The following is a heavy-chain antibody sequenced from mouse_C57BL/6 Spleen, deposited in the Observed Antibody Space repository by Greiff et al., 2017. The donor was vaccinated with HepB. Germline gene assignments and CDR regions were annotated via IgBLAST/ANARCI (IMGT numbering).Heavy chain of an antibody. Sequence: QVQLQQSGAELVKPGASVKISCKASGYTFTDYYINWVKQRPGQGLEWIGKIAPGSGSTYYNEKFKGKATLTADKSSSTAYMQLSSLTSEDSAVYFCARGIAWFAYWGQGTLVTVSA. CDR1: GYTFTDYY. V-gene: IGHV1-77*01. J-gene: IGHJ3*01. CDR3: ARGIAWFAY. CDR2: IAPGSGST.